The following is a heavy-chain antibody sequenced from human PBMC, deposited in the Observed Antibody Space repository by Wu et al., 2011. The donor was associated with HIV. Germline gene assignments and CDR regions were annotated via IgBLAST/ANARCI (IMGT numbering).Heavy chain of an antibody. J-gene: IGHJ6*01. V-gene: IGHV1-8*03. Sequence: QVQLVQSGAEVKKPGASVKVSCKASGYTFTNYDINWVRQATGQGLEWMGWMNPNSGNTGYAQKFQGRITFTRNTSMTTAYMELSSLGSDDTAVYFCAXGGPTYNYYYYGLDVWARDHGHRLL. CDR3: AXGGPTYNYYYYGLDV. D-gene: IGHD1-26*01. CDR1: GYTFTNYD. CDR2: MNPNSGNT.